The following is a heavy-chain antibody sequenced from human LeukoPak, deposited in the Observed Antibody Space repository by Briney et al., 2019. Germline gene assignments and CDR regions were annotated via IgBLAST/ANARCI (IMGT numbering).Heavy chain of an antibody. CDR3: AKDSLGGPTHYYYGVDV. D-gene: IGHD3-16*01. J-gene: IGHJ6*02. CDR1: GFTFYDYS. CDR2: IIGDGRST. V-gene: IGHV3-43*02. Sequence: GGSLRLSCAASGFTFYDYSMHWVRQPPGKGLEWVSLIIGDGRSTFYADSFKGRFTIPRDTSKDSVSLKLNSLRTEDTALYYCAKDSLGGPTHYYYGVDVWGQGTTVTVS.